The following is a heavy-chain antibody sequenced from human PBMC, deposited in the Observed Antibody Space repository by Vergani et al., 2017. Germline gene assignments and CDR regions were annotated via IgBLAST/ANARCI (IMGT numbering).Heavy chain of an antibody. D-gene: IGHD3-10*01. CDR1: GAPISYWC. Sequence: QVQMQESGPGLVKTSETLSLTCSASGAPISYWCWSWLRQPAGKGLEWIGRLCPSGSTNYKPSLKSRVTMSIDTSKNQFSLKLSSVTAADTAVYYCARGKYYYGSGSYWYYYGMDVWGQGTTVTVSS. CDR2: LCPSGST. V-gene: IGHV4-4*07. CDR3: ARGKYYYGSGSYWYYYGMDV. J-gene: IGHJ6*02.